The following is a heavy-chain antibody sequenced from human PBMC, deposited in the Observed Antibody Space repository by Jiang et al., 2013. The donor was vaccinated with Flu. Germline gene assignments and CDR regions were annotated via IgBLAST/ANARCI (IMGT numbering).Heavy chain of an antibody. Sequence: KWYNDYAVSVKSRITINADTSKNQFSLQLNSVTPEDTAVYYCARGTRATINFDYWGQGTLVTVSS. V-gene: IGHV6-1*01. CDR2: KWYN. D-gene: IGHD5-24*01. CDR3: ARGTRATINFDY. J-gene: IGHJ4*02.